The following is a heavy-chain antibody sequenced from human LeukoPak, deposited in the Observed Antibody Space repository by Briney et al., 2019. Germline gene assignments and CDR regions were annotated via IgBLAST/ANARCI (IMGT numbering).Heavy chain of an antibody. J-gene: IGHJ4*02. D-gene: IGHD4-17*01. Sequence: PETLYLTCSVSGGSVSGHYWSWIRQTPERGLEWLGFVFASGSTNYNPFFKSRVTMSADMSRNQFYLGLQSVSAADTGVYFCARHQHYGDYDYFDFWGQGTLVTVSS. CDR1: GGSVSGHY. CDR2: VFASGST. V-gene: IGHV4-59*08. CDR3: ARHQHYGDYDYFDF.